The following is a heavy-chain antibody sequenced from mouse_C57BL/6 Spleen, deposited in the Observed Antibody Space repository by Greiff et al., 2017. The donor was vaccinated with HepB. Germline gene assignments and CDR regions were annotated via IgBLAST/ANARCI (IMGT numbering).Heavy chain of an antibody. CDR1: GYTFTDYN. CDR3: ANYYGSSPAWFAY. J-gene: IGHJ3*01. Sequence: VQLQQSGPELVKPGASVKMSCKASGYTFTDYNMHWVKQSHGKSLEWIGYINPNNGGTSYNQKFKGKATLTVNKSSSTAYMELRSLTSEDSAVYYCANYYGSSPAWFAYWGQGTLVTVSA. CDR2: INPNNGGT. V-gene: IGHV1-22*01. D-gene: IGHD1-1*01.